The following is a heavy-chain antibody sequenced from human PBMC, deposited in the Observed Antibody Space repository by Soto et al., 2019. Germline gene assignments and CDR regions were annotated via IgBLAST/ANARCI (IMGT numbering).Heavy chain of an antibody. Sequence: QVQLQESGPGLVKPSETLSLTCTVSGGSISSYYWSWIRQPPGKGLEWIGYIYYSGGTNYNPSLKCRVIISVDTSKNLFSLKLSSVTAADTAVYYCARQGRGYSYDILANWFDPWGQGTLVTVSS. CDR1: GGSISSYY. CDR3: ARQGRGYSYDILANWFDP. V-gene: IGHV4-59*08. D-gene: IGHD5-18*01. J-gene: IGHJ5*02. CDR2: IYYSGGT.